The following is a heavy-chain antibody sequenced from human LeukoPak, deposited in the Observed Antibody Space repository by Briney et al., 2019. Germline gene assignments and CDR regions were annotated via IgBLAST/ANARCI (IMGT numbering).Heavy chain of an antibody. CDR2: INHSGST. CDR3: AVIVVPAASGGWFDP. CDR1: GGSISSYY. Sequence: SETLSLTCTVSGGSISSYYWSWIRQPPGKGLEWIGEINHSGSTNYNPSLKSRVTISVDTSKNQFSLKLSSVTAADTAVYYCAVIVVPAASGGWFDPWGQGTLVTVSS. J-gene: IGHJ5*02. V-gene: IGHV4-34*01. D-gene: IGHD2-2*01.